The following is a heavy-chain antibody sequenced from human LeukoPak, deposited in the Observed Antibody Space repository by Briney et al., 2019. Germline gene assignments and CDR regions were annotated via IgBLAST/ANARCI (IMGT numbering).Heavy chain of an antibody. V-gene: IGHV4-31*03. Sequence: SETLSLTCTVSGGSISSGAYYWTWIRQHPEKGLEWIGYVYYSGNIHYNPSLKGRVTISLDTSKDQFSLKLTSVTVADTAVYYCARDSRGVFDSWGQGSLVTVSS. CDR3: ARDSRGVFDS. CDR1: GGSISSGAYY. J-gene: IGHJ4*02. CDR2: VYYSGNI.